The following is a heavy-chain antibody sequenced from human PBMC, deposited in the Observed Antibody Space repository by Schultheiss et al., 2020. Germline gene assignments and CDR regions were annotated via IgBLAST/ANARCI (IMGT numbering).Heavy chain of an antibody. Sequence: GGSLRLSCAASGFTVSSNYMSWVRQAPGKGLEWVSVIYSGGSTYYADSVKGRFTISRHNSKNTLYLQMNSLRAEDTAVYYCARSGQWLGGLGYYYYGMDVWGQGTTVTVSS. CDR1: GFTVSSNY. D-gene: IGHD6-19*01. V-gene: IGHV3-53*01. CDR3: ARSGQWLGGLGYYYYGMDV. J-gene: IGHJ6*02. CDR2: IYSGGST.